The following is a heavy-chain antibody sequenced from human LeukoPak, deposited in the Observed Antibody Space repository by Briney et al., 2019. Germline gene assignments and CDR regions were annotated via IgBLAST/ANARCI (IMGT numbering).Heavy chain of an antibody. J-gene: IGHJ5*02. V-gene: IGHV4-34*01. CDR1: GGSFSGYY. CDR2: INHSGST. CDR3: ARGVAFDP. Sequence: SEALSLTCAVYGGSFSGYYWSWIRQPPGKGLEWIGEINHSGSTNYNPSLKSRVTIPVDTSKNQFSLKLSSVTAADTAVYYCARGVAFDPWGQGTLVTVSS.